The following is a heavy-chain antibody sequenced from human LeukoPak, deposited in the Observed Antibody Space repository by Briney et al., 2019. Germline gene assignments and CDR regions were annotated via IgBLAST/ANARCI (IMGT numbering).Heavy chain of an antibody. CDR2: IYYSGST. V-gene: IGHV4-59*01. CDR1: GGSISSYY. Sequence: SETLSLTCTVSGGSISSYYWSWIRQPPGKGLEWIGYIYYSGSTNYNPSLKSRVTISVDTSKNQFSLKLSSVTAADTAVYYCAREYYDILTGYCPPYFDYWGQGTLVTVSS. CDR3: AREYYDILTGYCPPYFDY. D-gene: IGHD3-9*01. J-gene: IGHJ4*02.